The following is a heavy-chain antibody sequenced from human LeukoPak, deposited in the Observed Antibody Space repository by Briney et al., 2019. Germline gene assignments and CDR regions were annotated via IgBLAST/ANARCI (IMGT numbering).Heavy chain of an antibody. CDR2: ISSSGSTI. CDR3: ARDWAEYCSSTSCAGY. Sequence: PGGSLRLSCAASGFTFSDYYMSWLRQAPGKGLEWVSYISSSGSTIYYADSVKGRFTVSRDNAKNSLYLQTNSLRAEDTAVYYCARDWAEYCSSTSCAGYWGQGTLVTVSS. D-gene: IGHD2-2*01. J-gene: IGHJ4*02. CDR1: GFTFSDYY. V-gene: IGHV3-11*01.